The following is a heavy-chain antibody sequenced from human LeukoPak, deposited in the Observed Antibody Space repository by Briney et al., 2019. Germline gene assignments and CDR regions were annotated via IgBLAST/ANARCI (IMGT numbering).Heavy chain of an antibody. CDR3: ARDKAGRGSGYFDY. CDR1: GFTFSSYA. CDR2: ISYDGSNK. Sequence: PGRSLRLSCAASGFTFSSYAMHWVRQAPGKGLEWVAVISYDGSNKYYADSVKGRFTISRDNSKNTLYLQMNSLRAEDTAVYYCARDKAGRGSGYFDYWGQGTLVTVSS. V-gene: IGHV3-30-3*01. J-gene: IGHJ4*02. D-gene: IGHD6-19*01.